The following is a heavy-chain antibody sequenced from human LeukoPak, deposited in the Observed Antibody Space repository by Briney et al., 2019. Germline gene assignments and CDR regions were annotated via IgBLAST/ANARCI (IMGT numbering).Heavy chain of an antibody. V-gene: IGHV4-4*07. CDR1: GGSVSTYH. J-gene: IGHJ4*02. Sequence: SETLSLTCTVSGGSVSTYHWSWIRQSAVKGLEWIGRVHNSGTTNYNPSLESRVTMSVDTSKNQSSLKLRSVTAADTAVYYCARDGLYSYGYSYFDFWGQGTLVTVSS. D-gene: IGHD5-18*01. CDR2: VHNSGTT. CDR3: ARDGLYSYGYSYFDF.